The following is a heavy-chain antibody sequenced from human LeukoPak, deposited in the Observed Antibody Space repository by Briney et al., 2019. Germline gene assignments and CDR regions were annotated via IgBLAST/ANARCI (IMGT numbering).Heavy chain of an antibody. V-gene: IGHV3-23*01. D-gene: IGHD3-10*01. Sequence: GGSLRLSCEASGFTFNTHAMSWVRQAPGKGLEWVASITSSGCTPYYTDSVKGRFTISRDNSKNTLYLQMNSLRGEDTAVYYCAKDRPNFYETSGSYYKIKGDFWGQGSLVTVSS. J-gene: IGHJ4*02. CDR2: ITSSGCTP. CDR3: AKDRPNFYETSGSYYKIKGDF. CDR1: GFTFNTHA.